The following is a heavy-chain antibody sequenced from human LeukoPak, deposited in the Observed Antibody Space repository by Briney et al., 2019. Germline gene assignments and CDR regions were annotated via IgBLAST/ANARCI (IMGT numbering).Heavy chain of an antibody. J-gene: IGHJ4*02. V-gene: IGHV3-74*01. CDR3: AAVGATDTKFDF. D-gene: IGHD1-26*01. CDR1: GFTFSNYW. Sequence: GGSLRLSRVASGFTFSNYWMHWVRQAPGKGLVWVSRINTDESRSTYADSVKGRFTISRNNAKNTLYLQMSNLRAEDTAVYYCAAVGATDTKFDFWGQGSLVTVSS. CDR2: INTDESRS.